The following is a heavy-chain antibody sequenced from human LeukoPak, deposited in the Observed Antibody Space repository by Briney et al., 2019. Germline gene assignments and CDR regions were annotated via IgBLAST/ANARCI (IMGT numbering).Heavy chain of an antibody. D-gene: IGHD3-16*02. CDR3: VKGGRVMITFGGVIEPTYFDY. CDR2: ISSNGGST. J-gene: IGHJ4*02. V-gene: IGHV3-64D*06. Sequence: GGSLRLSCAASGFTFSSYAMSWVRQAPGKGLEYVSAISSNGGSTYYADSVKGRFTISRDNSKNTLYLQMSSLRAEDTAVCYCVKGGRVMITFGGVIEPTYFDYWGQGTLVTVSS. CDR1: GFTFSSYA.